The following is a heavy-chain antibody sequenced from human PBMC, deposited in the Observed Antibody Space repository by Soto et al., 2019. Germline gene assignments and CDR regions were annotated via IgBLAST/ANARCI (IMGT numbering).Heavy chain of an antibody. Sequence: EVQLVQSGAEVKKPGESLKISCKGSGYSFTSYWIGWVRQMPGKGLEWMGIIYPGDSDTRYSPSFQGQVTISADKSISTAYLQWSSLKASDTAMYYCASGYYDYVWGSYPAQDWGQGTLVTVSS. CDR1: GYSFTSYW. V-gene: IGHV5-51*01. J-gene: IGHJ4*02. CDR2: IYPGDSDT. CDR3: ASGYYDYVWGSYPAQD. D-gene: IGHD3-16*01.